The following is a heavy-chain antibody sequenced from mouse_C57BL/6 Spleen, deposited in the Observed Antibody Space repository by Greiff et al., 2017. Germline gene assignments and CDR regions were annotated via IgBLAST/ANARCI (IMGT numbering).Heavy chain of an antibody. V-gene: IGHV1-80*01. J-gene: IGHJ1*03. CDR1: GYAFSSYW. CDR2: IYPGDGDT. D-gene: IGHD1-1*01. CDR3: ARVRGITTVEYFDV. Sequence: QVQLQQSGAELVKPGASVKISCKASGYAFSSYWMNWVKQRPGKGLEWIGQIYPGDGDTNYNGKFQGKATLTADKSSSTAYMQLSSLTSEDSAVYFCARVRGITTVEYFDVWGTGTTVTVST.